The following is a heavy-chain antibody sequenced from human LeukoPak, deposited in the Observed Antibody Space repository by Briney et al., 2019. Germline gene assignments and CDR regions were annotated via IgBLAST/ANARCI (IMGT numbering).Heavy chain of an antibody. Sequence: GGSLRLSCAASGFTFSSYAMHWVRQAPGKGLEWVAVISYDGSNKYYADSVKGRFTISRDNSKNTLYLQMNSLRAEDTAVYYCARGTPGWGAFDIWGQGTMVTVSS. CDR1: GFTFSSYA. J-gene: IGHJ3*02. CDR3: ARGTPGWGAFDI. D-gene: IGHD6-19*01. CDR2: ISYDGSNK. V-gene: IGHV3-30-3*01.